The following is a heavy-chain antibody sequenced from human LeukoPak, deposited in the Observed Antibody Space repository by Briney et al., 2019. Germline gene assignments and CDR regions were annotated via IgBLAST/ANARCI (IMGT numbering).Heavy chain of an antibody. V-gene: IGHV4-59*01. J-gene: IGHJ6*03. Sequence: SETPSLTCTVSGDSISTYYWSWIRQPPGKGLEWIGYIYYSGSTNYHPSLKSRVTISVDTSKNQFSLKLSSVTAADTAAYYCARGTAGGSGYYTHLGVYYYYYMDVWGKGTTVTVSS. CDR2: IYYSGST. CDR1: GDSISTYY. CDR3: ARGTAGGSGYYTHLGVYYYYYMDV. D-gene: IGHD3-3*01.